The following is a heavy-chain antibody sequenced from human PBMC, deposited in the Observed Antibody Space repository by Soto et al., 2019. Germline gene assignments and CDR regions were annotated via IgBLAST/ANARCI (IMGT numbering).Heavy chain of an antibody. Sequence: PSETLSLTCTVSGSSISSYYWTWVRQAPGKGLQWIGYIFSSGTTNYNPSLKSRVTLSVDSSKSQFFLNLSSVTAADTAVYYCARASGTYPLYYGMDVWGQGTTVTVSS. CDR2: IFSSGTT. V-gene: IGHV4-59*01. CDR1: GSSISSYY. J-gene: IGHJ6*02. CDR3: ARASGTYPLYYGMDV. D-gene: IGHD1-26*01.